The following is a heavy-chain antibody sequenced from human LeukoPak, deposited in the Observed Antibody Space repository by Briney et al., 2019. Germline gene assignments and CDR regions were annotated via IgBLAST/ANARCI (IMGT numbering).Heavy chain of an antibody. Sequence: GGSLRLSCAASVFTFSSYGMHWVRQAPGKGLEWVAVISYDGSNKYYADSVKGRFTISRDNSKNTLYLQMNSLRAEDTAVYYCAKDRLRFVVVTAITTFDYWGQGTLVTVSS. CDR3: AKDRLRFVVVTAITTFDY. CDR2: ISYDGSNK. V-gene: IGHV3-30*18. J-gene: IGHJ4*02. CDR1: VFTFSSYG. D-gene: IGHD2-21*02.